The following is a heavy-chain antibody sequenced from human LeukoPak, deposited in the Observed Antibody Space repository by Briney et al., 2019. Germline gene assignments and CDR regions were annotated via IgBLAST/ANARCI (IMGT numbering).Heavy chain of an antibody. CDR2: IYYSGST. Sequence: SETLSLTRTVSGGSISSSSYYWGWIRQPPGKGLEWIGSIYYSGSTYYNPSLKSRVTISVDTSKNQFSLKLSSVTAADTAVYYCARDRWELHHDAFDIWGQGTMVTVSS. D-gene: IGHD1-26*01. CDR3: ARDRWELHHDAFDI. CDR1: GGSISSSSYY. J-gene: IGHJ3*02. V-gene: IGHV4-39*07.